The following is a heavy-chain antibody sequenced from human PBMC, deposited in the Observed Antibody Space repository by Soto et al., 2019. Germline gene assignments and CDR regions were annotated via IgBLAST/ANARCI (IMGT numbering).Heavy chain of an antibody. Sequence: ESGGGVVQPGRSLRLSCAASGFTFSSYAMHWVRQAPGKGLEWVAVISYDGSNKYYADSVKGRFTISRDNSKNTLYLQMNSLRAEDTAVYYCARDRHYYYYYGMDVWGQGTTVTVSS. CDR1: GFTFSSYA. CDR2: ISYDGSNK. V-gene: IGHV3-30-3*01. CDR3: ARDRHYYYYYGMDV. J-gene: IGHJ6*02.